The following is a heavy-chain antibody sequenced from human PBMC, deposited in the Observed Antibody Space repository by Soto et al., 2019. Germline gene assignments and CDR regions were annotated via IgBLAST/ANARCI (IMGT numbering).Heavy chain of an antibody. V-gene: IGHV3-21*01. Sequence: GGSLRLSCASSGFTFSSYSMNWVRQAPGKGLEWVSSISSSSSYIYYADSVKGRFTISRDNAKNSLYLQMDSLRAEDTAVYYCARDTYYYGSGSYSPWGQGTLVTVSS. CDR3: ARDTYYYGSGSYSP. CDR1: GFTFSSYS. D-gene: IGHD3-10*01. J-gene: IGHJ5*02. CDR2: ISSSSSYI.